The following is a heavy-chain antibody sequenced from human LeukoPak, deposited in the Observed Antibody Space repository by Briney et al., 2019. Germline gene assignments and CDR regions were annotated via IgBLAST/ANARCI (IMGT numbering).Heavy chain of an antibody. CDR1: GGTFSSYA. CDR2: IIPILGIA. Sequence: ASVKVSCKASGGTFSSYAISWVRQAPGQGLEWMGRIIPILGIANYAQKFQGRVTITADKSTSTAYMELSSLRSEDTAVYYCARADSTVDTAMVPGMDVWGQGTTVTVSS. J-gene: IGHJ6*02. D-gene: IGHD5-18*01. V-gene: IGHV1-69*04. CDR3: ARADSTVDTAMVPGMDV.